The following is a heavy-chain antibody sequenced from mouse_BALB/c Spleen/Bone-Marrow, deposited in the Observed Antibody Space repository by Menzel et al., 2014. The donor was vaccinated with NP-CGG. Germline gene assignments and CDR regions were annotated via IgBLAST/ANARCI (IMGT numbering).Heavy chain of an antibody. CDR3: ARGLRLRDYFDY. V-gene: IGHV2-9*02. Sequence: VQLQQSGPGLVAPSQSLSITCTVSGFSLTSYGVHWVRQPPGKGLEWLGVIWAGGITNYNSTLMSRLSISKDNSKSQVFLKTNSLQSDDTAMYYCARGLRLRDYFDYWSQGTTLTVSS. D-gene: IGHD1-2*01. J-gene: IGHJ2*01. CDR2: IWAGGIT. CDR1: GFSLTSYG.